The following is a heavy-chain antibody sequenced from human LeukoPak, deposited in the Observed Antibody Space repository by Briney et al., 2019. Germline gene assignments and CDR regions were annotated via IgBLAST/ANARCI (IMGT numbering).Heavy chain of an antibody. CDR2: INPSGGST. CDR1: GYTFTSYY. V-gene: IGHV1-46*01. CDR3: ARERTYYYDSSGYHNDY. D-gene: IGHD3-22*01. J-gene: IGHJ4*02. Sequence: ASVKVSCKASGYTFTSYYMHWVRQAPGQGLEWMGIINPSGGSTSYAQKFQGRVTMTRDTSTSTVYMELSSLRAEDTAVYYCARERTYYYDSSGYHNDYWGQGTLVTVSS.